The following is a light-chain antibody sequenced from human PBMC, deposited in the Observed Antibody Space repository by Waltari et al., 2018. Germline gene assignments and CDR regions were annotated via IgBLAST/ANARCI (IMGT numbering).Light chain of an antibody. Sequence: DIVMTQSPDSLAVSLGERATLTCKPSQSVLYSSNNKNYLAWYQQKPGQPPKLLIYWASTRESGVPDRFSGSGSGTDFTLTISSLQAEDVAVYYCQQYYSTPLTFGGGTKVEIK. CDR3: QQYYSTPLT. CDR1: QSVLYSSNNKNY. V-gene: IGKV4-1*01. CDR2: WAS. J-gene: IGKJ4*01.